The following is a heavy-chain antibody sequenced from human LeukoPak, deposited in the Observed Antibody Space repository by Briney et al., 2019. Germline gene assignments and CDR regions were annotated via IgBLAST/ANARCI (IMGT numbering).Heavy chain of an antibody. J-gene: IGHJ6*03. D-gene: IGHD2-15*01. CDR3: ARLGLRGPRILKAYYYMDV. Sequence: SETLSLTCPVNGGSFSGYYWSWIRQPPGKGLEWIGEINHSGSTNYNPSLKSRVTISVDTSKNQFSLKLSSVTAADTAVYYCARLGLRGPRILKAYYYMDVWGKGTTVTVSS. V-gene: IGHV4-34*01. CDR2: INHSGST. CDR1: GGSFSGYY.